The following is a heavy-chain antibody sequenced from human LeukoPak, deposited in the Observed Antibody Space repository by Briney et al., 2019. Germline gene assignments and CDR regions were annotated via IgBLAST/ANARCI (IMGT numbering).Heavy chain of an antibody. J-gene: IGHJ3*02. CDR3: AREGKRFLEWLTAFDI. V-gene: IGHV3-48*01. Sequence: GGSLRLSCAASGFTFSSYAMSWVRQAPGKGLEWVSYISSSSSTIYYADSVKGRFTISRDNAKNSLYLQMNSLRAEDTAVYYCAREGKRFLEWLTAFDIWGQGTMVTVSS. CDR2: ISSSSSTI. D-gene: IGHD3-3*01. CDR1: GFTFSSYA.